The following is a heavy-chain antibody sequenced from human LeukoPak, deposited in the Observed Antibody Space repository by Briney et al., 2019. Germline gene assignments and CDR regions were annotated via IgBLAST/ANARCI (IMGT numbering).Heavy chain of an antibody. CDR2: ISGSGGST. D-gene: IGHD2-15*01. CDR1: GFTFSSYA. V-gene: IGHV3-23*01. CDR3: AKDPVGVVVGIFDY. J-gene: IGHJ4*02. Sequence: GGSLRLSCAASGFTFSSYAMSWVRQAPGKGLEWVSAISGSGGSTYYADSVKGRFTISGDNSKNTLYLQMNSLRAEDTAVYYCAKDPVGVVVGIFDYWGQGTLVTVSS.